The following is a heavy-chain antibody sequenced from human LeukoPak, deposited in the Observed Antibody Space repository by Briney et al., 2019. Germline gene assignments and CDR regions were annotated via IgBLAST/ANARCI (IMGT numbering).Heavy chain of an antibody. J-gene: IGHJ4*02. Sequence: GGSLRLSCAASGFTFSSYAMSWVRQAPGKGLEWVSALSGSGIGTYYADSVKGRFTTSRDNSKNTLYLQMNSLRAEDTAVYYCAKDRLRYFEGPFDYWGQGTLVTVSS. CDR1: GFTFSSYA. V-gene: IGHV3-23*01. CDR2: LSGSGIGT. D-gene: IGHD3-9*01. CDR3: AKDRLRYFEGPFDY.